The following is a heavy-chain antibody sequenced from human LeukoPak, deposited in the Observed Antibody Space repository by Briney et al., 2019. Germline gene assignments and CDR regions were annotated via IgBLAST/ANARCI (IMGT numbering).Heavy chain of an antibody. Sequence: QSGGSLRLSCAASGFTFSSSRMHWVRRAPGKGLVWVSHINSDGSSTTYADSVKGRFTISRDNAKNTLFLQMNSLRAEDTAVYYCTRLSGSYHPDPWGQGALVTVSS. V-gene: IGHV3-74*03. CDR2: INSDGSST. J-gene: IGHJ5*02. CDR3: TRLSGSYHPDP. D-gene: IGHD1-26*01. CDR1: GFTFSSSR.